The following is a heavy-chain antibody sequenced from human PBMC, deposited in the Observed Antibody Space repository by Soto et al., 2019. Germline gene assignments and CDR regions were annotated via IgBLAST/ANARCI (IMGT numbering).Heavy chain of an antibody. CDR1: GFTFSKFA. CDR2: IRGGGGGI. Sequence: GESLKISCAASGFTFSKFAMKWVRQAPGKGLEWVSVIRGGGGGIYYADSVKGRFTISRDNSKNTVYLQMNSLSVEDTVIYYCGGGGGVVPHWFDPWGQGTLVTVSS. J-gene: IGHJ5*02. D-gene: IGHD3-3*01. V-gene: IGHV3-23*01. CDR3: GGGGGVVPHWFDP.